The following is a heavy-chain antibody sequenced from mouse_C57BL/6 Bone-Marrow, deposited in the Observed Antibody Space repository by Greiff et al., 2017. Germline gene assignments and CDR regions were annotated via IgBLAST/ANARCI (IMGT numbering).Heavy chain of an antibody. D-gene: IGHD1-1*01. V-gene: IGHV5-16*01. J-gene: IGHJ2*01. CDR2: INYDGSST. CDR1: GFTFSDYY. Sequence: EVQGVASEGGLVQPGSSMKLSCTASGFTFSDYYMAWVRQVPEKGLEWVANINYDGSSTYYLDSLKSRFIISRDNAKNILYLQMSSLKSEDTATYYCARTYYGSSYDDWGQGTTLTVSS. CDR3: ARTYYGSSYDD.